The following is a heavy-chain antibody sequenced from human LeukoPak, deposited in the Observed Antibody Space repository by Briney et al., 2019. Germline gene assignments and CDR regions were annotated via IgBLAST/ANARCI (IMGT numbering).Heavy chain of an antibody. Sequence: GGSLRLSCAASGFTFSSYAMSWVRQAPGKGLEWVSAISGSGGSTYYADSVKGRFTISRDNSKNTLYLQMNSLRAEDTAVYYCARIPYWDSSGYYDYWGQGTLVTVSS. CDR2: ISGSGGST. CDR3: ARIPYWDSSGYYDY. J-gene: IGHJ4*02. CDR1: GFTFSSYA. V-gene: IGHV3-23*01. D-gene: IGHD3-22*01.